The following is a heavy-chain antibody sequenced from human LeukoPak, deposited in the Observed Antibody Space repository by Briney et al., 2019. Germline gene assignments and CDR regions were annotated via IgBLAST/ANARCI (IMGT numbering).Heavy chain of an antibody. V-gene: IGHV3-20*04. CDR1: GFTLDDYG. CDR2: INWDGGST. Sequence: GGSLRLSCAASGFTLDDYGMSSVPQAPGKGREWVAGINWDGGSTGYAHSVKGRFTISRDNAKNPLYLQLNSLRAEDTGLYYCARELGYGGNGGRDYWGQGTLVSVSS. CDR3: ARELGYGGNGGRDY. D-gene: IGHD4-23*01. J-gene: IGHJ4*02.